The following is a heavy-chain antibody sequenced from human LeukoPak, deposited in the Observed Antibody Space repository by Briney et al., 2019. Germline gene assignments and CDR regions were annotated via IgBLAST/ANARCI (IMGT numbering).Heavy chain of an antibody. D-gene: IGHD6-19*01. CDR2: ISAYNDNT. CDR1: GGTFSSYG. J-gene: IGHJ4*02. Sequence: ASVKVSCKASGGTFSSYGISWVRQAPGQGLEWMGWISAYNDNTNYAQKFQGRVTMTTDTSTSTAYMELRSLRSDDTAVYYCARGGSSGWRTPNDDYWGQGTLVTVSS. V-gene: IGHV1-18*01. CDR3: ARGGSSGWRTPNDDY.